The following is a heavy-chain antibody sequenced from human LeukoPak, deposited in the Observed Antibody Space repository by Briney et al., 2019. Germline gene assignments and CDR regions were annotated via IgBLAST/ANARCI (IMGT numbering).Heavy chain of an antibody. D-gene: IGHD2-2*01. CDR2: IYYSGST. CDR3: ARVLPGARHAFDI. CDR1: GVSISSGDYY. V-gene: IGHV4-30-4*01. Sequence: SETLSLTCTVSGVSISSGDYYWRWLRQPPGKGLEGIVYIYYSGSTYYHPSLKSRLTISVATSKNQFSLKLSSVTAADTAVYYCARVLPGARHAFDIWGQGTMVTVSS. J-gene: IGHJ3*02.